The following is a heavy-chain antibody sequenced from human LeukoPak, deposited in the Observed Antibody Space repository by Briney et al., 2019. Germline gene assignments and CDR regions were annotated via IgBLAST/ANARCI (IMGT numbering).Heavy chain of an antibody. D-gene: IGHD2-2*01. J-gene: IGHJ3*02. V-gene: IGHV5-51*01. Sequence: GESLKISCKGSGYSFTSYWIGWVRQMPGKGLEWMGIIYPGDSDTRYSPSFQGQVTISADKSISTAYLQWSSLKASDAAMYYCARRFLDCSSTSCYAFDIWGQGTMVTVSS. CDR1: GYSFTSYW. CDR3: ARRFLDCSSTSCYAFDI. CDR2: IYPGDSDT.